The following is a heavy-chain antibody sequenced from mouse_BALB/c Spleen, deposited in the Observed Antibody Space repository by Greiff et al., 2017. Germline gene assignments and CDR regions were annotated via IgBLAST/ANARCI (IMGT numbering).Heavy chain of an antibody. D-gene: IGHD2-10*02. J-gene: IGHJ1*01. CDR2: ISYSGST. CDR1: GDSITSGY. CDR3: ARSREYGNYVYWYFDV. Sequence: EVQLKESGPSLVKPSQTLSLTCSVTGDSITSGYWNWIRKFPGNKLEYMGYISYSGSTYYNPSLKSRISITRDTSKNQYYLQLNSVTTEDTATYYCARSREYGNYVYWYFDVWGAGTTVTVSS. V-gene: IGHV3-8*02.